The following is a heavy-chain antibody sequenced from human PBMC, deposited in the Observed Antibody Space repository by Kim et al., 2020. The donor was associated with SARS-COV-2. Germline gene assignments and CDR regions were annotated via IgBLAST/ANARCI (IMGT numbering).Heavy chain of an antibody. J-gene: IGHJ4*02. CDR1: GYAFTSYA. CDR2: INTKTGTP. CDR3: ARGDPRDY. D-gene: IGHD2-21*02. V-gene: IGHV7-4-1*02. Sequence: ASVKVSCKAFGYAFTSYAMNWVRQAPGQGLEWMGWINTKTGTPTFAPDFTGRFVISLDTSVRTAYLKISSLKTDDTAVHYCARGDPRDYWGQGTLVTVSS.